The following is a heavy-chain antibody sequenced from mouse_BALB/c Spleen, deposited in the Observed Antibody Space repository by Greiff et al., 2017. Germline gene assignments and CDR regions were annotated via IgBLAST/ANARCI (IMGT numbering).Heavy chain of an antibody. CDR1: GYSITSDYA. V-gene: IGHV3-2*02. D-gene: IGHD2-14*01. Sequence: EVQLQESGPGLVKPSQSLSLTCTVTGYSITSDYAWNWIRQFPGNKLEWMGYISYSGSTSYNPSLKSRISITRDTSKNQFFLQLNSVTTEDTATYYCARSYYRYTFAYWGQGTLVTVSA. CDR2: ISYSGST. J-gene: IGHJ3*01. CDR3: ARSYYRYTFAY.